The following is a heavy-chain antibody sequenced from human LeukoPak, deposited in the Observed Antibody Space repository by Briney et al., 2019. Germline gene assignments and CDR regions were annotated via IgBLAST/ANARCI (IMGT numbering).Heavy chain of an antibody. Sequence: GGSLRLSCAASGFTFDDYAMHWVRHAPGKGLEWVSGISWNSGSIGYADSVKGRFTISRDNAKNSLYLQMNSLRAEDTALYYCAKVVIFGGAFDIWGQGTMVTVSS. CDR2: ISWNSGSI. CDR1: GFTFDDYA. V-gene: IGHV3-9*01. CDR3: AKVVIFGGAFDI. J-gene: IGHJ3*02. D-gene: IGHD3-10*01.